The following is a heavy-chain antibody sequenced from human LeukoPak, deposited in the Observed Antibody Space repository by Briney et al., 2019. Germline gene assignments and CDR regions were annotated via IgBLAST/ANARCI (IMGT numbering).Heavy chain of an antibody. Sequence: SETLSLTCTVSGASISSYYWSWIRQPPGKGLEWIGYIYYSGSTNYNPSLKSRVTISVDTSKNQFSLKLSSVTAADTAVYYCARSPSAYSNHFDYWGQGTLVTVSS. J-gene: IGHJ4*02. CDR3: ARSPSAYSNHFDY. D-gene: IGHD4-11*01. V-gene: IGHV4-59*01. CDR2: IYYSGST. CDR1: GASISSYY.